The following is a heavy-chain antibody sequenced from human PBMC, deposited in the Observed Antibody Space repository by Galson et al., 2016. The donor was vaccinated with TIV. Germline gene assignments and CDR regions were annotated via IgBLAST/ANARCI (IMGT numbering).Heavy chain of an antibody. CDR3: ARDPTYYDTNGWGH. D-gene: IGHD3-22*01. CDR1: GYSFTNCG. J-gene: IGHJ4*02. Sequence: SVKVSCKASGYSFTNCGIAWVRQAPGQGLEWMGWISTYNGYTDYAQKLQGRVTMTTDTSTSTAYMELRSLRSDDTALYYCARDPTYYDTNGWGHWGQGTLVIVSS. CDR2: ISTYNGYT. V-gene: IGHV1-18*01.